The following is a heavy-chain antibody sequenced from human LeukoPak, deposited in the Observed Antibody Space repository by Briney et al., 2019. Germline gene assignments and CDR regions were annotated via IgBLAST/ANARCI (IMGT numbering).Heavy chain of an antibody. CDR2: INHSGST. J-gene: IGHJ4*02. CDR1: GGSFSGYY. Sequence: SETLSLTCAVYGGSFSGYYWSWIRQPPGKGLEGIGEINHSGSTNYNPSLKSRVTISVDTSKNQFSLRLTSVTAADTAVYYCARGIPGRSIDYWGQGTLVTVSS. V-gene: IGHV4-34*01. D-gene: IGHD3-16*02. CDR3: ARGIPGRSIDY.